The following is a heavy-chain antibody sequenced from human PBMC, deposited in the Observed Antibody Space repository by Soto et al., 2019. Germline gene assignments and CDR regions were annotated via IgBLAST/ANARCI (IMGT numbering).Heavy chain of an antibody. V-gene: IGHV3-66*01. J-gene: IGHJ4*02. CDR2: IYSGGST. Sequence: AGGSLRLSCAASGFTVSSNYMSWVRHAPGKGLEWVSVIYSGGSTYYADSVKGRFTISRDNSKNTLYLQMNSLRAEDTAVYYCARSPDSSGWFEYFDYWGQGTLVTVSS. CDR3: ARSPDSSGWFEYFDY. CDR1: GFTVSSNY. D-gene: IGHD6-19*01.